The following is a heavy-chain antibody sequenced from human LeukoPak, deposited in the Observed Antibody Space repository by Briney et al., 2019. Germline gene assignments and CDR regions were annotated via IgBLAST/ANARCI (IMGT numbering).Heavy chain of an antibody. J-gene: IGHJ4*02. D-gene: IGHD2-8*01. CDR1: GFTFSSYW. CDR2: IQNDGSST. V-gene: IGHV3-74*01. Sequence: GGSLRLSCEASGFTFSSYWMHWVGQAPAKGPEWVSRIQNDGSSTVYADSVKGRFTISRDNAKNTLYLQMNTLRVEDTAVYYCVCYGIAPPYWGQGTLVTVSS. CDR3: VCYGIAPPY.